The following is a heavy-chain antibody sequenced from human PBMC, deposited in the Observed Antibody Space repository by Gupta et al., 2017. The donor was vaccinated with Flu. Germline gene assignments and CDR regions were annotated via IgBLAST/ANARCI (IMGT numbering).Heavy chain of an antibody. V-gene: IGHV3-48*03. Sequence: EVQLVESGGNLVQPGGSLRLSCAASGFTLSSYDMSWVRQAPGRGLEWVSFISSSGSTYYGDPVRGRFTISRGNAKNSLYLQMSGLRDEDTAVYYFARGHWDNWGQGTLVTVSS. CDR1: GFTLSSYD. J-gene: IGHJ4*02. CDR2: ISSSGST. CDR3: ARGHWDN.